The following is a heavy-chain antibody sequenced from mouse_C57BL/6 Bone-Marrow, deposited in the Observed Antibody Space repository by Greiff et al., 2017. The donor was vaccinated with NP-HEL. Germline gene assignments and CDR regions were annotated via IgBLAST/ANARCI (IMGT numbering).Heavy chain of an antibody. V-gene: IGHV1-55*01. J-gene: IGHJ2*01. Sequence: QVHVKQPGAELVKPGASVKMSCKASGYTFTSYWITWVKQRPGQGLEWIGDIYPGSGSTNYNEKFKSKATLTVDTSSSTAYMQLSSLTSEDSAVYYCARFGGYYVDYWGQGTTLTVSS. CDR2: IYPGSGST. CDR1: GYTFTSYW. D-gene: IGHD1-1*02. CDR3: ARFGGYYVDY.